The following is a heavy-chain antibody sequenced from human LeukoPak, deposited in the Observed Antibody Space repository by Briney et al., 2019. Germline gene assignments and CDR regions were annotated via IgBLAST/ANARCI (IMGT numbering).Heavy chain of an antibody. CDR2: IKTDGSST. CDR1: GFTFSSYW. CDR3: ARCEVGSWYDYFDY. V-gene: IGHV3-74*01. J-gene: IGHJ4*02. Sequence: GGSLRPSCAASGFTFSSYWMHWVRQAPGKGLVWVSRIKTDGSSTSYADSVKGRFTISRDNAKNTLYLQMNSLRAEDTAVYYCARCEVGSWYDYFDYWGQGSLVTVSS. D-gene: IGHD6-13*01.